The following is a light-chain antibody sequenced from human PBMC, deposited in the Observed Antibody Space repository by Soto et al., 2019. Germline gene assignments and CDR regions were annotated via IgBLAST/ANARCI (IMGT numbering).Light chain of an antibody. J-gene: IGKJ2*01. CDR2: ATS. V-gene: IGKV1-8*01. CDR3: QQYYTHPQT. CDR1: QGIDTY. Sequence: AIQMTQSPSSFSASVGDRVTITCRASQGIDTYVAWYQQKPGKAPRLLMYATSVLESGVPSRFSGSGSGTDYTLTISSLQSEDFATYYCQQYYTHPQTFGQGTKVDIK.